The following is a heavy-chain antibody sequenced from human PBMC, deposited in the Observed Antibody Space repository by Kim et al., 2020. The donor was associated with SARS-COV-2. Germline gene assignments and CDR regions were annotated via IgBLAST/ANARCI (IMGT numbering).Heavy chain of an antibody. D-gene: IGHD6-6*01. Sequence: GGSLRLSCAASGFTFSSYTMNWVRQAPGKGLEWVSSISSSSSDIYYADSVKGRFTISRDNAKNSLYLQMNSLRAEDTAVYYCAKDSTSGYYYFYGMDVWGQGTTVTVSS. V-gene: IGHV3-21*01. CDR1: GFTFSSYT. CDR2: ISSSSSDI. CDR3: AKDSTSGYYYFYGMDV. J-gene: IGHJ6*02.